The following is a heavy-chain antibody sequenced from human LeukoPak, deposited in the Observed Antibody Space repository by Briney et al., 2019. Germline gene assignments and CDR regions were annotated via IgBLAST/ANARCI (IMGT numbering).Heavy chain of an antibody. CDR1: GGSFSSYY. D-gene: IGHD3/OR15-3a*01. Sequence: SETLSLTCAVYGGSFSSYYWGWLRQPPGKGLEWVGGIYYSGSTYYNPSLKSRVTISVDTSKNQFSLTLSSVPAPDAALYSSARHPESLDPEFDYWGQGTLVTVSS. CDR2: IYYSGST. CDR3: ARHPESLDPEFDY. J-gene: IGHJ4*02. V-gene: IGHV4-39*01.